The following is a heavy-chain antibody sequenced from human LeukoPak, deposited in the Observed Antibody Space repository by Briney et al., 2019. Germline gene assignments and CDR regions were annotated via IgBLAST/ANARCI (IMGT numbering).Heavy chain of an antibody. J-gene: IGHJ2*01. CDR3: ARVTGSSWSYWYFDL. CDR2: IYTSGSI. V-gene: IGHV4-4*07. CDR1: GGSISSYY. Sequence: PSETLSLTCTVSGGSISSYYWSWIRQPAGKGLEWIGRIYTSGSINYNPSLKSRVTMSVDTSKNQFSLKLNSVTAADTAAYFCARVTGSSWSYWYFDLWGRGTLVTVSS. D-gene: IGHD6-13*01.